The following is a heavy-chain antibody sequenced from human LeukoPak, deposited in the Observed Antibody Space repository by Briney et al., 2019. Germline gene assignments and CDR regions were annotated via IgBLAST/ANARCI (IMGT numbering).Heavy chain of an antibody. CDR1: GGSISSYY. Sequence: LSLTCTVSGGSISSYYWSWIRQPPGKGLEWIGYIYYSGSTNYNPSLKSRGTISVDTSKTQFSLKLSSVTAAETAVYYCARHVSNTYYYDSSGFDDAFDIWGQGTMVTVSS. V-gene: IGHV4-59*08. D-gene: IGHD3-22*01. J-gene: IGHJ3*02. CDR2: IYYSGST. CDR3: ARHVSNTYYYDSSGFDDAFDI.